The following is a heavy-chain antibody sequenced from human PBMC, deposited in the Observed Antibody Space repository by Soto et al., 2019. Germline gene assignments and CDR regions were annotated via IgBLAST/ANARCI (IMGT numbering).Heavy chain of an antibody. V-gene: IGHV1-3*01. CDR3: ARESLSSLPDY. Sequence: QVQLVQSGAEVKKPGASVKVSCKASGYTFTSYAMHWVRQAPGQRLEWMGWINAGNGNTKYSQKFQGRVTITRDTSANTAYMELSSLRSEDTAVYYCARESLSSLPDYWGQGTLVTVSS. CDR1: GYTFTSYA. D-gene: IGHD6-19*01. CDR2: INAGNGNT. J-gene: IGHJ4*02.